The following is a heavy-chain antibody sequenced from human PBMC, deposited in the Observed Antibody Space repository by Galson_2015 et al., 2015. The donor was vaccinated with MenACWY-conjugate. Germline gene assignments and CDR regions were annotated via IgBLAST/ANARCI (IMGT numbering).Heavy chain of an antibody. Sequence: SLRLSCAASGFTFSSYWMSWVPQPPGKGLEWVANIKQDGSEKYYVDSVKGRFTISRDNAKNSLYLQMNSLRAEDTAVYYCARDLSGDNPLIGGQGTLVTVSS. J-gene: IGHJ4*02. CDR2: IKQDGSEK. CDR1: GFTFSSYW. D-gene: IGHD1-14*01. CDR3: ARDLSGDNPLI. V-gene: IGHV3-7*03.